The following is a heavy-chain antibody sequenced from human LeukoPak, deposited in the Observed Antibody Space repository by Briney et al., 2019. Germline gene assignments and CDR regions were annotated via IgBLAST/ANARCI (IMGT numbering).Heavy chain of an antibody. CDR2: INPSGGST. V-gene: IGHV1-46*01. J-gene: IGHJ4*02. CDR3: ARSSNLDFWSGYAFDY. Sequence: ASVKASCKASGYTFTSYYMHWARQAPGQGLEWMGIINPSGGSTSYAQKFQGRVTMTRGTSTSTVYMELSSLRSEDTAVYYCARSSNLDFWSGYAFDYWGQGTLVTVSS. D-gene: IGHD3-3*01. CDR1: GYTFTSYY.